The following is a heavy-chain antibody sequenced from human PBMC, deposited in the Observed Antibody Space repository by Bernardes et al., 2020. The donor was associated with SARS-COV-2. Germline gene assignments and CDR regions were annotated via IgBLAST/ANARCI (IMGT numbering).Heavy chain of an antibody. CDR1: GFTVSSNY. CDR3: ARVGSGSYSLDYGMDV. Sequence: GGSLRLSCAASGFTVSSNYMSWVRQAPGKGLEWVSVIYSGGSTYYADSVKGRFTISRDNSKNTLYLQMNSLRAEDTAVYYCARVGSGSYSLDYGMDVWGQGTTVTVSS. V-gene: IGHV3-53*01. D-gene: IGHD3-10*01. J-gene: IGHJ6*02. CDR2: IYSGGST.